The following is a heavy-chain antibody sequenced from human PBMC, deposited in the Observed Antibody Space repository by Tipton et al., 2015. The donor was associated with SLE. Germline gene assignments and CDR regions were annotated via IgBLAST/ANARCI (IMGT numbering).Heavy chain of an antibody. D-gene: IGHD1-26*01. CDR2: IRSKAYGGTT. Sequence: RSLRLSCTASGFTFGDYAMSWVRQAPGKGLEWVGFIRSKAYGGTTEYAASVKGRFTISRDDSKSIAYLQMNSLKTEDTAVYYCTRATTGFDYWGQGTLVTVSS. CDR1: GFTFGDYA. V-gene: IGHV3-49*04. J-gene: IGHJ4*02. CDR3: TRATTGFDY.